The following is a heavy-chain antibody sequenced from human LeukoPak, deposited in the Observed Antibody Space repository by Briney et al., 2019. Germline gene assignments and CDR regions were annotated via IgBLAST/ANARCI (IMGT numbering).Heavy chain of an antibody. Sequence: GGSLRLSCAASGFTFCSYSKNWVRPAPGGGVEWVSSIISSNYIYYADSVKGRFTISRDNAKNSLYLQMNSLRAEDTAVYYCARDYSSSWDTFDFWGQGTLVTVSS. J-gene: IGHJ4*02. CDR1: GFTFCSYS. CDR3: ARDYSSSWDTFDF. CDR2: IISSNYI. D-gene: IGHD6-13*01. V-gene: IGHV3-21*01.